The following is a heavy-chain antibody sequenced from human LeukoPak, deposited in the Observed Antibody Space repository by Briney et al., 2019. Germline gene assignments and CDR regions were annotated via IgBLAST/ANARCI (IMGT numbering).Heavy chain of an antibody. CDR1: GHTFTGYY. CDR2: INPNSGDT. Sequence: GASVKVSCKASGHTFTGYYMNWVRQAPGQGLEWMGWINPNSGDTHYLQKFQGRVTVTRDTSISTAYMELSRLRSDDTAVYYCARDLANANFDCWGQGTLVTVSS. V-gene: IGHV1-2*02. CDR3: ARDLANANFDC. J-gene: IGHJ4*02.